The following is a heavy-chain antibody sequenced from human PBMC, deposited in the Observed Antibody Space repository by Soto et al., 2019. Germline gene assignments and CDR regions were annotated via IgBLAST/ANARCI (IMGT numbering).Heavy chain of an antibody. CDR2: VYYSGST. D-gene: IGHD1-26*01. V-gene: IGHV4-30-4*01. CDR1: GGSLSSGDYY. CDR3: AREGGIMGATTVDY. J-gene: IGHJ4*02. Sequence: SETLSLTCTVSGGSLSSGDYYWSWIRQPPGKGLEWIGYVYYSGSTYYNPSLKSRVTISVDTSKNQFSLKLSSVTAADTAVYYCAREGGIMGATTVDYWGQGTLVTVSS.